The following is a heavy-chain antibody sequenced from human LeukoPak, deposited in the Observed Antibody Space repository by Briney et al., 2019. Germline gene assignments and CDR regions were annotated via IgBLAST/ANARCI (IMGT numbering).Heavy chain of an antibody. CDR3: ARFVVVVNNAGLDAFDI. Sequence: PSETLSLTCTVSGGSISSGGYYWSWLRQHPGKGLEWIGYIYYSGSTYYNPSLKSRVTISVDTSKNQFSLKLNSVTAADTAVYYCARFVVVVNNAGLDAFDIWGQGTMVTVSS. CDR2: IYYSGST. CDR1: GGSISSGGYY. J-gene: IGHJ3*02. D-gene: IGHD2-15*01. V-gene: IGHV4-31*03.